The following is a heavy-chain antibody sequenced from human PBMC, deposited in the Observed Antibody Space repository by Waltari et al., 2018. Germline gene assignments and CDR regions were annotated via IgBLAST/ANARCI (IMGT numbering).Heavy chain of an antibody. J-gene: IGHJ4*02. Sequence: QVQLVQSGAEVKKPGASVKVSCTVSGYTLTELSMHWVRQAPGTGLEWMGGFDPEDGETIYAQKFQGRVTMTEDTSTDTAYMELSSLRSEDTAVYYCATGPIGPSGWPIFDYWGQGTLVTVSS. D-gene: IGHD6-19*01. CDR3: ATGPIGPSGWPIFDY. V-gene: IGHV1-24*01. CDR1: GYTLTELS. CDR2: FDPEDGET.